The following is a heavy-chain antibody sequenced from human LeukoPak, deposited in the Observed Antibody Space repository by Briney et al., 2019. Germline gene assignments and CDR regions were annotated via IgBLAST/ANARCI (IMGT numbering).Heavy chain of an antibody. D-gene: IGHD6-19*01. J-gene: IGHJ4*02. CDR2: ISYDGSNK. CDR1: GFTFSSYA. Sequence: GGSLRLSCAASGFTFSSYAMHWVRQAPGKGLEWVAVISYDGSNKYYTDSVKGRFTISRDNSKSTLYLQMNSLRAEDTAVYYCAKVRWDNSGWYYLDYWGQGTLVTVSS. CDR3: AKVRWDNSGWYYLDY. V-gene: IGHV3-30*04.